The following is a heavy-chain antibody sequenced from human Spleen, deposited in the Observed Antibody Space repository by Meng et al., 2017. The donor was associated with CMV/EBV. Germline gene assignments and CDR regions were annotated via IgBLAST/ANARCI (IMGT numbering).Heavy chain of an antibody. CDR2: IYYIGST. CDR3: ARAFYGDYAED. J-gene: IGHJ4*02. D-gene: IGHD4-17*01. V-gene: IGHV4-61*01. CDR1: GASVSSGSYY. Sequence: SETLSLTCTVSGASVSSGSYYWTWIRQPPGKGLEWIGYIYYIGSTNYNPSLKSRVTMSVDTSKNQFSLKLCSVTAADTAVYYCARAFYGDYAEDWGQGTRVTVSS.